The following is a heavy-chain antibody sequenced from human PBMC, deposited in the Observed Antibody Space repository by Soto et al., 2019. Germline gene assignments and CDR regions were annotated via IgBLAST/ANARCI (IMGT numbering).Heavy chain of an antibody. D-gene: IGHD3-3*01. CDR2: IWYDGSNK. Sequence: PGGSLGLSCAASGFTFSSYGMHWVRQAPGKGLEWVAVIWYDGSNKYYADSVKGRFTISRDNSKNTLYLQMNSLRAEDTAVYYCASGRGRFWSGYYLDYYYGMDVWGQGTTVTVSS. CDR1: GFTFSSYG. V-gene: IGHV3-33*01. J-gene: IGHJ6*02. CDR3: ASGRGRFWSGYYLDYYYGMDV.